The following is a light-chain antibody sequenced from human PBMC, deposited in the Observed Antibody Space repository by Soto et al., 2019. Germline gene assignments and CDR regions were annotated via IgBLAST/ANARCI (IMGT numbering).Light chain of an antibody. Sequence: DIQMTQSPSSLSASVGDRVTITCRASQSISTYLNWYQHKPGKAPELLMHTASSLQSGVPSRFSGSGSGTDFTLIISSLHPEDFASYYCQQSFSNPYTFGRGTKLEIK. V-gene: IGKV1-39*01. CDR1: QSISTY. CDR2: TAS. CDR3: QQSFSNPYT. J-gene: IGKJ2*01.